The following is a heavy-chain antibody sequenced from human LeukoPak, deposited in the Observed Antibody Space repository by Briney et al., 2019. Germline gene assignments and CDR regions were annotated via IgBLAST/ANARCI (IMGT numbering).Heavy chain of an antibody. V-gene: IGHV3-23*01. Sequence: GGSLRLSCAASGFTFSNYGMSWVRQAPGKGLEWVSAISGSGGSTYYADSVKGRFTISRDNSKNTLYLQMNSLRAEDTAVYYCAKDRWAARIAAAGTEFDYWGQGTLVTVSS. J-gene: IGHJ4*02. CDR2: ISGSGGST. CDR3: AKDRWAARIAAAGTEFDY. CDR1: GFTFSNYG. D-gene: IGHD6-13*01.